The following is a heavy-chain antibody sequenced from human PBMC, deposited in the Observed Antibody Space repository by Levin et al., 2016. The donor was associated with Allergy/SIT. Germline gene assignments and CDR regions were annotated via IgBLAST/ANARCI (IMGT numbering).Heavy chain of an antibody. V-gene: IGHV5-51*01. D-gene: IGHD1-26*01. J-gene: IGHJ4*02. CDR1: GYSFSTYW. CDR3: ARLPLESLYSGDFYYHY. CDR2: IYPGDSDT. Sequence: GESLKISCKGSGYSFSTYWIAWVRQMSGKGLEWMGIIYPGDSDTRYSPSFQGQVTISADKSISTAYLQWSSLKASDTAMYYCARLPLESLYSGDFYYHYWGQGTLVTVSS.